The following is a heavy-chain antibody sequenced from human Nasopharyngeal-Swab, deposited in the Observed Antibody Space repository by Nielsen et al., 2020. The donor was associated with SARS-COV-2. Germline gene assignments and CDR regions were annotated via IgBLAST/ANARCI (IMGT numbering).Heavy chain of an antibody. CDR3: ARVKPTDCSGGSCYSLPLGY. D-gene: IGHD2-15*01. J-gene: IGHJ4*02. V-gene: IGHV1-69*04. CDR2: IIPILGIA. Sequence: SVNVSCKASGGTFSSYAISWVRQAPGQGLEWMGRIIPILGIANYAQKFQGRVTITADKSTSTAYMELSSLRSEDTAVYYCARVKPTDCSGGSCYSLPLGYWGQGTLVTVSS. CDR1: GGTFSSYA.